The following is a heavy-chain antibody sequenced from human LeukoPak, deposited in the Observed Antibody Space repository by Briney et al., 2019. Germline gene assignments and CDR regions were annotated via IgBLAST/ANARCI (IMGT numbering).Heavy chain of an antibody. Sequence: KPSETLSLTCTVSGGPISTYYWDWIRQPPGKGLEWIGYIYHSGSTNYNPSLQSRVTISVDTSKNQFSLKLSSVTAADTAVYYCARVSAAAGRSWFDPWGQGTLVTVSS. D-gene: IGHD6-13*01. CDR1: GGPISTYY. CDR3: ARVSAAAGRSWFDP. CDR2: IYHSGST. V-gene: IGHV4-59*12. J-gene: IGHJ5*02.